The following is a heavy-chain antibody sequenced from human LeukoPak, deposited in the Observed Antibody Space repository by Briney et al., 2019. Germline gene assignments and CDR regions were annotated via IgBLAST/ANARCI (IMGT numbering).Heavy chain of an antibody. V-gene: IGHV3-74*01. Sequence: GGSLRLSCAASGFTFDDYAMHWVRQAPGKGLVWVSRINTDGSDTGYADSVKGRFTISRDNAKNTVYLQINSLRAEDTALYYCARAMLDSSGRDYWDQGTLVTVSS. CDR3: ARAMLDSSGRDY. J-gene: IGHJ4*02. CDR2: INTDGSDT. CDR1: GFTFDDYA. D-gene: IGHD3-22*01.